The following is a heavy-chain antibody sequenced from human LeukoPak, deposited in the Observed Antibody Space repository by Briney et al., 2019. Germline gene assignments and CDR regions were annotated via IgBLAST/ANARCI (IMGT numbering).Heavy chain of an antibody. CDR3: AKDMGMIVGSGYFDY. CDR2: INSDGSST. V-gene: IGHV3-74*01. J-gene: IGHJ4*02. CDR1: GFTFSSYW. D-gene: IGHD3-22*01. Sequence: PGGSLRLSCAASGFTFSSYWMHWVRQAPGKGLVWVSRINSDGSSTSYADSVKGRFTISRDNAKNSLYLQMNSLRAEDTALYYCAKDMGMIVGSGYFDYWGQGTLVTVSS.